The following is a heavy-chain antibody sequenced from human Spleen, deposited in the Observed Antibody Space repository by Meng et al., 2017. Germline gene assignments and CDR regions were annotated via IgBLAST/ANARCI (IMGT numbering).Heavy chain of an antibody. V-gene: IGHV4-34*01. J-gene: IGHJ4*02. CDR1: GGSFSGYY. D-gene: IGHD2-2*01. Sequence: GSLRLSCAVYGGSFSGYYWSWIRQPPGKGLEWIGEINHSGSTNYNPSLKSRVTISVDTSKNQFSLKLSSVTAADTAVYYCARDNGIVVVPAADRDFDYWGQGTLVTVSS. CDR3: ARDNGIVVVPAADRDFDY. CDR2: INHSGST.